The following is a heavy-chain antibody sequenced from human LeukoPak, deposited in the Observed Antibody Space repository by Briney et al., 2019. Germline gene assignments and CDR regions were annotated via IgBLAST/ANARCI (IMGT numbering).Heavy chain of an antibody. CDR3: ARVERDGYKFWFDP. J-gene: IGHJ5*02. CDR1: GYTFTSYV. D-gene: IGHD5-24*01. CDR2: INTNTGNP. V-gene: IGHV7-4-1*02. Sequence: ASVKVSCKASGYTFTSYVMNWVRQAPGQGLEWMGWINTNTGNPTYAQGFTGRFVFSLDTSVSTAYLQISSLKAEDTAVYYCARVERDGYKFWFDPWGQGTLVTVSS.